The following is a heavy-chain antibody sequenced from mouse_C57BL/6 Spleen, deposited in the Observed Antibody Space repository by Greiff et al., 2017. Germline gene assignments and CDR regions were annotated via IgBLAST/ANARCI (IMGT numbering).Heavy chain of an antibody. V-gene: IGHV6-3*01. CDR2: IRLKSDNYAT. Sequence: EVMLVESGGGLVQPGGSMKLSCVASGFTFSNYWMNWVRQSPEKGLEWVAQIRLKSDNYATHYAESVKGRFTISRDDSKSSVYLQMNNLRAEDTGIYYCTVYDGYLDYWGQGTTLTVSS. J-gene: IGHJ2*01. D-gene: IGHD2-3*01. CDR3: TVYDGYLDY. CDR1: GFTFSNYW.